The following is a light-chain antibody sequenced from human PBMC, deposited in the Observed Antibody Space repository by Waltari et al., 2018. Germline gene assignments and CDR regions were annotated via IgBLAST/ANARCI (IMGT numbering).Light chain of an antibody. CDR3: HSRDASGVAGS. CDR1: SPRSYY. J-gene: IGLJ2*01. Sequence: SSELTQDPAVSVAMGQTVRSTCHGDSPRSYYASWYQQRPGQAPILVIYDKNNRPSGVPDRFSGSSSHNTGSLTITGAQAEDEASYYCHSRDASGVAGSFGGGTKLTVL. CDR2: DKN. V-gene: IGLV3-19*01.